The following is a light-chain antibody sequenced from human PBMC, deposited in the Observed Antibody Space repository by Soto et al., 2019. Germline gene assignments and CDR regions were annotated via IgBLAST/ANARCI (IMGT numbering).Light chain of an antibody. V-gene: IGKV1-9*01. CDR3: QQLNSYPIT. CDR1: QGISNY. CDR2: AAS. Sequence: IQLTHSPYFLSASIRDSLTPPCRASQGISNYLAWYQQKPGKAPKLLIYAASTLQSGVPSSFSGSGSGTEFTLTISSLQPEDFATYYCQQLNSYPITFGQGRVLEVK. J-gene: IGKJ5*01.